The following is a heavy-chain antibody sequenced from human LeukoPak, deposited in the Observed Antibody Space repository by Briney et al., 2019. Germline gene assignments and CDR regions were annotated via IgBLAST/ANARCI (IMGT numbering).Heavy chain of an antibody. CDR2: IYYSGST. J-gene: IGHJ4*02. CDR3: ASWYSDLWSGYKNFDY. Sequence: SETLSLTCTASGCCVSSDSYYWIWIRQPPGKGLEWIVYIYYSGSTNYNPSLKRRVTISEDTPKTQSSLKLSSVTTADTAVYYCASWYSDLWSGYKNFDYWGQGTLVTVSS. V-gene: IGHV4-61*01. D-gene: IGHD3-3*01. CDR1: GCCVSSDSYY.